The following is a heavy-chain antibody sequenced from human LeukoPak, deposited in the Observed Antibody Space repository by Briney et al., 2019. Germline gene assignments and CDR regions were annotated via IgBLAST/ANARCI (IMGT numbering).Heavy chain of an antibody. J-gene: IGHJ6*02. CDR2: INPSDGSA. D-gene: IGHD3-10*01. CDR1: GYTFTRYY. CDR3: AREKVIQYYYGMDV. Sequence: GASVKVSCKASGYTFTRYYMHWVRQAPGQRLEWMGTINPSDGSASHAQKFQGRATVTRDTSTRTVYMGLRSLRPDDTAVYYCAREKVIQYYYGMDVWGQGTTVTVSS. V-gene: IGHV1-46*01.